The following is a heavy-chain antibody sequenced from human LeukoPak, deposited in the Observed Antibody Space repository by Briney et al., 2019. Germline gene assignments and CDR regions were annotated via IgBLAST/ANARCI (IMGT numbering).Heavy chain of an antibody. Sequence: GGSLRLSCAASGFTFSDYDMSWVRQTPGKGLEWVSYISSSGTNIEYAKSLTDRFTISSDNAQDSLYLQMNSLEAEDTAVYYCAKGHTYGMIWGQGTLVSVSS. V-gene: IGHV3-11*01. D-gene: IGHD2-8*01. CDR3: AKGHTYGMI. CDR2: ISSSGTNI. J-gene: IGHJ4*02. CDR1: GFTFSDYD.